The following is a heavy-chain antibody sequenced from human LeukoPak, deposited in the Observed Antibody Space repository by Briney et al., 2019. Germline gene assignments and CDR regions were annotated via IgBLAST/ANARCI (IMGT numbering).Heavy chain of an antibody. CDR1: GFTFSSYS. V-gene: IGHV3-21*01. D-gene: IGHD3-22*01. CDR3: ARVGATYYYDGTTDY. J-gene: IGHJ4*02. Sequence: GGSLRLSCAASGFTFSSYSMNWVRQAPGKGLEWVSSISSSSSYIYYADSVKGRFTISRDNAKNSLYLQMNSLRAEDTAVYYCARVGATYYYDGTTDYWGQGTLVTVSS. CDR2: ISSSSSYI.